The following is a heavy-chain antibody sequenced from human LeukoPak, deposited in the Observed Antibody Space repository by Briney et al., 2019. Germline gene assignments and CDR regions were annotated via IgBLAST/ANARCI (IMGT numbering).Heavy chain of an antibody. Sequence: PSETLSLTCTVSGDSVSSGNYYLSWIRQPPGKGLEWVGSIYYSGDAYYNPSLKSRVTISVDTSKNQFSLKLSSVTAADTAVYYCARGGSGWYVTRFDYWGQGTLVTVSS. CDR2: IYYSGDA. CDR3: ARGGSGWYVTRFDY. V-gene: IGHV4-39*07. J-gene: IGHJ4*02. D-gene: IGHD6-19*01. CDR1: GDSVSSGNYY.